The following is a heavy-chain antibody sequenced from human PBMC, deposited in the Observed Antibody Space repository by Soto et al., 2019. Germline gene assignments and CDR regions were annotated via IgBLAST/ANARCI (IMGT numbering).Heavy chain of an antibody. CDR2: IYYSGST. Sequence: QLQLQESGPGLVKPSETLSLTCTVSGGSISSSSYYWGWIRQPPGKGLEWIGSIYYSGSTYYNPSLKSRVTISVDTSKNQFSLKLSSVTAADTAVYYCASELRFLEWLAYYFDYWGQGTLVTVSS. V-gene: IGHV4-39*01. D-gene: IGHD3-3*01. CDR1: GGSISSSSYY. J-gene: IGHJ4*02. CDR3: ASELRFLEWLAYYFDY.